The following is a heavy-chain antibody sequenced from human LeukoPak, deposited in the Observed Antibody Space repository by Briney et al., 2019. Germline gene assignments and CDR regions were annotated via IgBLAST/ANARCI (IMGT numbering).Heavy chain of an antibody. CDR3: ARHLSGVTGYTYGRGIDY. Sequence: GGSLRLSCAASGFIFSSYWMSWVRQAPGKGLEWVANIKHDGSEKYYVDSVKGRFTISRDNAKDSLYLQMNSLRAEDTAVYYCARHLSGVTGYTYGRGIDYWGQGTLVTVSS. J-gene: IGHJ4*02. V-gene: IGHV3-7*01. D-gene: IGHD5-18*01. CDR2: IKHDGSEK. CDR1: GFIFSSYW.